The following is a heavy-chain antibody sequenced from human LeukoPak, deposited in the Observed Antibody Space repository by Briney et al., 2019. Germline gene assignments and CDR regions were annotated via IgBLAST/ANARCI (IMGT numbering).Heavy chain of an antibody. CDR1: GYSFTSYW. D-gene: IGHD2-21*02. CDR2: IYPGDSDT. J-gene: IGHJ3*01. V-gene: IGHV5-51*01. CDR3: TRRELRTVVVATALHAFDV. Sequence: GESLKISCKGSGYSFTSYWIAWVRQMPGKGLEWMGIIYPGDSDTTYSPSFQGQVTISVDRSISTAYLQWSSLKASGSAIYYCTRRELRTVVVATALHAFDVWGQGTMVTVSS.